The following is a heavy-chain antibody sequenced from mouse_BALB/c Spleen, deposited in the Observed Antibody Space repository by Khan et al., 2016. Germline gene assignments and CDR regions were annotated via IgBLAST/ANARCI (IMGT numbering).Heavy chain of an antibody. V-gene: IGHV2-9*02. Sequence: QVQLKESGPGLVAPSQSLSITCTVSGFSLTTYGIHWVRQPPGKGLEWLGIIWAGGSTNYNSALMSRLSFSKDNSKSRVLLKMNSLQTDDTAIYXCAKDSGSGLYYFDYWGQGTTLTVSS. D-gene: IGHD1-3*01. CDR1: GFSLTTYG. CDR2: IWAGGST. J-gene: IGHJ2*01. CDR3: AKDSGSGLYYFDY.